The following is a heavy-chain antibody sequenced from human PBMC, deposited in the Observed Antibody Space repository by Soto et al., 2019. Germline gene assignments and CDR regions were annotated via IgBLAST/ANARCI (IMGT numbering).Heavy chain of an antibody. V-gene: IGHV6-1*01. CDR3: ARVGYSSSWDYYYGMDA. CDR1: GDSVSSNSAA. CDR2: TYYRSKWYN. D-gene: IGHD6-13*01. Sequence: SQTLSLTCAISGDSVSSNSAAWNWIRQSPSRGLEWLGRTYYRSKWYNDYAVSVKSRITINPDTSKNQFSLQLNSVTPEDTAVYYCARVGYSSSWDYYYGMDAWGQGTTVTVSS. J-gene: IGHJ6*02.